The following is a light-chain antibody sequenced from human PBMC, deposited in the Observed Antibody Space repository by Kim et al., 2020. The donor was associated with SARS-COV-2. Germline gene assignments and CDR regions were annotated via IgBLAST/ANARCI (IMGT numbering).Light chain of an antibody. V-gene: IGLV3-19*01. CDR3: NSRDTTTNRLV. CDR2: GKN. CDR1: SLRSYY. Sequence: CGQTVRITCQGDSLRSYYASWYQQKAGQAPVVVIYGKNNRPSGIPDRFSGSRSGNTASLTITGAQAEDEADYYCNSRDTTTNRLVFGGGTKVTVL. J-gene: IGLJ2*01.